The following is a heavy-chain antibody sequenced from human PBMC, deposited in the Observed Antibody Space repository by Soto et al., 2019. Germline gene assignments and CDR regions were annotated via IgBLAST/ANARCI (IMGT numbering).Heavy chain of an antibody. D-gene: IGHD2-2*01. CDR3: ARDIVVVPNAFDI. J-gene: IGHJ3*02. Sequence: GGSLRLSCAASGFTFSSYGMHWVRQAPGKGLEWVAVIWYDGSNKYYADSVKGRFTISRDNSKNTLYLQMNSLRAEDTAVYYCARDIVVVPNAFDIWGQGTMVTVSS. V-gene: IGHV3-33*01. CDR1: GFTFSSYG. CDR2: IWYDGSNK.